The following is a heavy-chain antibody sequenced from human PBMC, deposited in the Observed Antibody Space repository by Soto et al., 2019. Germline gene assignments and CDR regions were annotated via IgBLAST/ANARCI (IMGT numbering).Heavy chain of an antibody. Sequence: ASVKVSCNVSGYTLTELSMHWVRQAPGKGLEWMGGFDPEDGETIYAQKFQGRVTMTEDTSTDTAYMELSSLRSEDTAVYYCATVLTYGYNWFDPWGQGTLVTVS. CDR2: FDPEDGET. D-gene: IGHD3-16*01. V-gene: IGHV1-24*01. CDR3: ATVLTYGYNWFDP. CDR1: GYTLTELS. J-gene: IGHJ5*02.